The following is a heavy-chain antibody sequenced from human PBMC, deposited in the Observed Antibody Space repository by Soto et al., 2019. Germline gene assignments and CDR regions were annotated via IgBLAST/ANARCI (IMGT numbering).Heavy chain of an antibody. CDR3: ARSSRVTTGMDV. V-gene: IGHV1-69*02. Sequence: SVKVSCKASGGTFSSYTISWVRQAPGQGLEWMGRIIPILVIANYAQKFQGRVTITADKSTSTAYMELSSLRSEDTAVYYCARSSRVTTGMDVWGQGTTVTVSS. CDR2: IIPILVIA. J-gene: IGHJ6*02. D-gene: IGHD4-17*01. CDR1: GGTFSSYT.